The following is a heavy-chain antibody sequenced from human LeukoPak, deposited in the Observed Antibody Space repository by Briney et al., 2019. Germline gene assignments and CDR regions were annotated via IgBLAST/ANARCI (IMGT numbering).Heavy chain of an antibody. CDR2: IYCSGST. J-gene: IGHJ4*02. CDR3: ARGTVTTFDY. D-gene: IGHD4-17*01. CDR1: GGSISSYY. V-gene: IGHV4-59*01. Sequence: SETLSLTCTVSGGSISSYYWSWIRQPPGKGLEWIGYIYCSGSTNYNPSLKSRVTISVDTSKNQFSLKLSSVTAADTAVYYCARGTVTTFDYWGQGTLVTVSS.